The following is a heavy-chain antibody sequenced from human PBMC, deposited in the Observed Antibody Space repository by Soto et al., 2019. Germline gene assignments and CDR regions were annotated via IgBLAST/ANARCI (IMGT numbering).Heavy chain of an antibody. V-gene: IGHV4-30-4*01. CDR1: GGSISSGDYY. Sequence: NPSETLSLTCTVSGGSISSGDYYWSWIRQPPGKGLEWIGYIYYSGSTYYNPSLKSRVTISVDTSKNQFSLKLSSVTAADTAVYYCARALAPVTMVRGDVNWFDPWGQGTLVTVSS. J-gene: IGHJ5*02. CDR2: IYYSGST. CDR3: ARALAPVTMVRGDVNWFDP. D-gene: IGHD3-10*01.